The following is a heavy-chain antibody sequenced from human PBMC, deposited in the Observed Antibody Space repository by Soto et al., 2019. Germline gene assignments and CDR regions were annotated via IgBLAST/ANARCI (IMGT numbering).Heavy chain of an antibody. CDR3: ARDIWGLGVVVTATLNYGMDV. D-gene: IGHD2-21*02. Sequence: GASVKVSCKASGGTFSSYAIRWVRQAPGQGLEWMGGIIPIFGTANYAQKFQGRVTITADDSTSTAYMELSSLRSEDTAVEYCARDIWGLGVVVTATLNYGMDVWGQGTTVTVSS. J-gene: IGHJ6*02. V-gene: IGHV1-69*13. CDR1: GGTFSSYA. CDR2: IIPIFGTA.